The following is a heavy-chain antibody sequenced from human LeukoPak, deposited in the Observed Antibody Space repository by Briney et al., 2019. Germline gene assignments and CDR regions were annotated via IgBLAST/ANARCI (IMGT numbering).Heavy chain of an antibody. D-gene: IGHD3-10*01. J-gene: IGHJ2*01. V-gene: IGHV4-31*03. CDR3: ARVDYGSENNWYFDL. Sequence: SQTLSLTCTXSGGSISSGXXXXXXXXXHXXXXXXXXXXIXYXXSTXYNPXXKXRVTXSVDTSKNQFSLKLSSVTAADTAVYYCARVDYGSENNWYFDLWGRGTLVTVSS. CDR2: IXYXXST. CDR1: GGSISSGXXX.